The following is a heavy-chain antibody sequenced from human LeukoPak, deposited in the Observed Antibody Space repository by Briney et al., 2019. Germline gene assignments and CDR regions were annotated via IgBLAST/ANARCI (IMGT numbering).Heavy chain of an antibody. D-gene: IGHD2-15*01. J-gene: IGHJ4*02. CDR2: IYYSGST. Sequence: SETLSLTCTVSGGSISSYYWSWIRQPPGKGLEWIGYIYYSGSTNYNPSLKSRVTISVDTSKNQFSLKLSSVTAADTAVYYCARVSPDIVVVVAATLVGYFDYWGQGTQVTVSS. CDR3: ARVSPDIVVVVAATLVGYFDY. V-gene: IGHV4-59*01. CDR1: GGSISSYY.